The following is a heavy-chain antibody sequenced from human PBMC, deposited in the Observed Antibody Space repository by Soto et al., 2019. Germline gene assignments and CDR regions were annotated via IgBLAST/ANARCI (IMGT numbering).Heavy chain of an antibody. V-gene: IGHV3-21*01. CDR2: ISSSSTYI. D-gene: IGHD6-13*01. J-gene: IGHJ6*02. CDR3: ARDRKHQLVTSPVSPYGMDV. Sequence: EVQLVESGGGLVKPGGSLRLSCAASGFTFSSYSMNWVRQAPGKGLEWVSSISSSSTYIYYADSVKGRFTISRDNAKNSLYLQMNSLRAEDTAVYYCARDRKHQLVTSPVSPYGMDVWGQGTTVTVSS. CDR1: GFTFSSYS.